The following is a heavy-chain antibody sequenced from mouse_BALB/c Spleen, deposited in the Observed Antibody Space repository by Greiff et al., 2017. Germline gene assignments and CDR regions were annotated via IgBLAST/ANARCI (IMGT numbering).Heavy chain of an antibody. D-gene: IGHD1-1*01. V-gene: IGHV5-4*02. CDR2: ISDGGSYT. Sequence: EVKLEESGGGLVKPGGSLKLSCAASGFTFSDYYMYWVRQTPEKRLEWVATISDGGSYTYYPDSVKGRFTISRDNAKNNLYLQMSSLKSEDTAMYYCARDPYYGSSLYAMDYWGQGTSVTVSS. CDR1: GFTFSDYY. CDR3: ARDPYYGSSLYAMDY. J-gene: IGHJ4*01.